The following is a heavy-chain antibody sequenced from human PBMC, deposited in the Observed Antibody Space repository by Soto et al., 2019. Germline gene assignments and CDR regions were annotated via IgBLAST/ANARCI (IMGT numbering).Heavy chain of an antibody. CDR2: IHYSGNT. J-gene: IGHJ6*02. CDR1: GGSISSSSYH. D-gene: IGHD3-10*01. CDR3: ARYGSGKDYYYYGMDV. Sequence: SETLSLTCTVSGGSISSSSYHWGWIRQPPGKGLEWIGSIHYSGNTYYNPSLKSRVSMSVDTSKNQFSLNLSSVTAADTAVYYCARYGSGKDYYYYGMDVWGQGTTVT. V-gene: IGHV4-39*07.